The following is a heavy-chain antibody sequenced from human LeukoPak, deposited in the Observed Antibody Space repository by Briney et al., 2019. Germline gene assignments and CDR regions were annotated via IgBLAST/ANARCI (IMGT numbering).Heavy chain of an antibody. V-gene: IGHV1-69*02. CDR3: VVGEDYDFWSGYYFDY. CDR1: GGTFSSYT. CDR2: IIPILGIA. Sequence: ASVKVSCKASGGTFSSYTISWVRQAPGQGLEWMGRIIPILGIANYAQKFQGRVTITADKSTSTAYMELSSLRSEDTAVYYCVVGEDYDFWSGYYFDYWAREPWSPSPQ. J-gene: IGHJ4*02. D-gene: IGHD3-3*01.